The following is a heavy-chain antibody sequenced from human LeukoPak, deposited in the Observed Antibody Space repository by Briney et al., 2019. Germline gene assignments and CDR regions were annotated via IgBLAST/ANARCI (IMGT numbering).Heavy chain of an antibody. CDR1: GYTFTTFG. CDR2: INTYNDKT. J-gene: IGHJ4*02. D-gene: IGHD2-15*01. V-gene: IGHV1-18*01. CDR3: AKEKEDTSSFDH. Sequence: ASVKVSCKTSGYTFTTFGVSWVRQAPGQGLEWMGWINTYNDKTNYARKFQGRVTMTTDTSTNTVYMELRSLRSDDTAMYYCAKEKEDTSSFDHRGQGTLVAVSS.